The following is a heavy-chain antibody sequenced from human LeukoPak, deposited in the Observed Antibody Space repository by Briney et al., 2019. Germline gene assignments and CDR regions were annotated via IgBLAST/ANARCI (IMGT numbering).Heavy chain of an antibody. CDR1: GGSISSYY. CDR2: IYYSGST. CDR3: ARHPIYGSGTTPDY. D-gene: IGHD3-10*01. V-gene: IGHV4-59*08. Sequence: SETLSLTCTVSGGSISSYYWSWIRQPPGKGLEWIGYIYYSGSTDYNPSLKSRVTISVDTSKNQFSLKLSSVTAADTAVYYCARHPIYGSGTTPDYWGQGTLVTVSS. J-gene: IGHJ4*02.